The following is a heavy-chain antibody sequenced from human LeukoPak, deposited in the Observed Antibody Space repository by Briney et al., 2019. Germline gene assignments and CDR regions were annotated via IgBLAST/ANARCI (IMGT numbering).Heavy chain of an antibody. Sequence: PGGSLRLTCAASGFSFSCYWMTWVRQAPGKGPGWVANIKQDGGEKYYVDSVSGRFTISRDNAKNSLYLQMNSLRAEDTAVYYCARMSTSSWFVCDYWGQGTLATVAS. J-gene: IGHJ4*02. CDR3: ARMSTSSWFVCDY. CDR1: GFSFSCYW. CDR2: IKQDGGEK. V-gene: IGHV3-7*01. D-gene: IGHD6-13*01.